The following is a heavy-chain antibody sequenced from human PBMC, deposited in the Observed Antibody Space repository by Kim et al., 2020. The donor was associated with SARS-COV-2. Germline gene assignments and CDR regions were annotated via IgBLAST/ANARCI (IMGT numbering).Heavy chain of an antibody. V-gene: IGHV3-74*01. CDR2: INSDGDGT. J-gene: IGHJ4*02. Sequence: GGSLRLSFEASGFNFSHYWMHWVRQRPGKGLQWVSLINSDGDGTRYADSVKGRFTISRDNAKNTVFLHLSSLGVEDTAVYFCARSQDVAVAGRDFDTWGQGTLVTVST. D-gene: IGHD2-15*01. CDR3: ARSQDVAVAGRDFDT. CDR1: GFNFSHYW.